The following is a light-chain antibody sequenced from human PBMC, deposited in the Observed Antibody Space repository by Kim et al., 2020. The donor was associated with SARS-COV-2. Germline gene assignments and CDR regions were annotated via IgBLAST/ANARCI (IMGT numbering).Light chain of an antibody. J-gene: IGLJ2*01. V-gene: IGLV3-1*01. CDR3: QVWDSTTTV. CDR2: QDE. CDR1: RLGNKY. Sequence: SYELTQPPSVSVSPGQTASITCSGDRLGNKYVCWYQKKPGQSPVVVMYQDERLPSGIPERFSGSNSGNTATLTISGTQAMDEADYYCQVWDSTTTVFGGG.